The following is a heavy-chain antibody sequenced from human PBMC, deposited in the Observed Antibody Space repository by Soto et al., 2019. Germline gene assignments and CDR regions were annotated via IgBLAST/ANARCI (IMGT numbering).Heavy chain of an antibody. Sequence: QVPLVQSGAEVKKPGSSVKVSCKASGGTFSSYAISWVRQAPGQGLEWMGGIIPIFGTANYAQKFQGRVTITADESTSTAYMELSSLRPEDTAVYYCAYSIYYYYYYGMDVWGQGTTVTVSS. CDR1: GGTFSSYA. D-gene: IGHD2-15*01. J-gene: IGHJ6*02. CDR3: AYSIYYYYYYGMDV. CDR2: IIPIFGTA. V-gene: IGHV1-69*01.